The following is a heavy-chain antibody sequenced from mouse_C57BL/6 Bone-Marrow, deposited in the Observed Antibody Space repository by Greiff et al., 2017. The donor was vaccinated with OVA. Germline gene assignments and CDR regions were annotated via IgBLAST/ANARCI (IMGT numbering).Heavy chain of an antibody. CDR2: INPNNGGT. CDR3: ARSVRAY. J-gene: IGHJ3*01. CDR1: GYTFTDYY. V-gene: IGHV1-26*01. D-gene: IGHD1-1*01. Sequence: EVQLQQSGPELVKPGASVKISCKASGYTFTDYYMNWVKQSHGQSLEWIGDINPNNGGTSYNQKFKGKATLTVDKSSSTAYMELRSLTSEDSAVYYCARSVRAYWGQGTLVTVSA.